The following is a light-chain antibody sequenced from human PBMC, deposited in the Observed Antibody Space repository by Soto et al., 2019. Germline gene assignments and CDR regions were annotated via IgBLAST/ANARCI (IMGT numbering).Light chain of an antibody. CDR3: QQYGSSPIT. Sequence: EIVLTQSPDTLSLSPGERATLSCRASQSVSSNYLAWYQQIPGQAPRPLIYGASSRANGIPGRFSGSGSGTDFTLTISRLEPEDFAIYYCQQYGSSPITFGQGTRLEI. CDR1: QSVSSNY. V-gene: IGKV3-20*01. CDR2: GAS. J-gene: IGKJ5*01.